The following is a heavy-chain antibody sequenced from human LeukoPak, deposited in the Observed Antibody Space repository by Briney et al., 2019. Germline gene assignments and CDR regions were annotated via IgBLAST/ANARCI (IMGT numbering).Heavy chain of an antibody. CDR2: IYHSGST. Sequence: PSETLSLTCAVSGGSISSGGYSWSWIRQPPGKGLEWIGYIYHSGSTYYNPSLKSRVTISVDRSKNQFSLKLSSVTAADTAVYYCARGDYYDSSGYGPGYYFGYWGQGTLVTVSS. CDR3: ARGDYYDSSGYGPGYYFGY. D-gene: IGHD3-22*01. CDR1: GGSISSGGYS. V-gene: IGHV4-30-2*01. J-gene: IGHJ4*02.